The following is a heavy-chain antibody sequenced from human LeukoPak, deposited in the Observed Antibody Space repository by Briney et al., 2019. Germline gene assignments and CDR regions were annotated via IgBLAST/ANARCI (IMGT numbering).Heavy chain of an antibody. J-gene: IGHJ4*02. Sequence: GGSLRLSCAVSGFIVNDYIMSWIRQAPGKGLAYVSAITNDGVNTYYTNSVKGRFTISRDNSKNTLYLQMGSLRAEDMAIYYCARVGTGQQLDYWGQGTLVTVSS. CDR2: ITNDGVNT. V-gene: IGHV3-64*01. D-gene: IGHD6-13*01. CDR1: GFIVNDYI. CDR3: ARVGTGQQLDY.